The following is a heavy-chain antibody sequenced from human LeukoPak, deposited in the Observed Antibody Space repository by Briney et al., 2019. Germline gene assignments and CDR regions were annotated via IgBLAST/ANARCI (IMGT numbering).Heavy chain of an antibody. J-gene: IGHJ5*02. CDR2: ISAYNGNT. CDR1: GYTFTSYG. V-gene: IGHV1-18*01. D-gene: IGHD2-15*01. CDR3: ARVRVYCSGGSCQYNWFDP. Sequence: ASVKPSCKASGYTFTSYGISWVRQAPGQGLEWMGWISAYNGNTNYAQKLQGRVTMTTDTSTSTAYMELRSLRSDDTAVYYCARVRVYCSGGSCQYNWFDPWGKGTLVTVSS.